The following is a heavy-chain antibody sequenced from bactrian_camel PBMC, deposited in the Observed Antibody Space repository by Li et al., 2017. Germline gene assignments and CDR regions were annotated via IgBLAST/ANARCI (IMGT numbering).Heavy chain of an antibody. Sequence: ESGGGSVQTGGSLKLSCEVSGSKDHYNTCSLGWFRQAPGKEREGVAAIYTGLGTTYYADSVKGRFTISQDNAKNTVYLQMNRLKPEDIAMYYCAAAGDYFSGGYHGRYWGRGTQVTVS. J-gene: IGHJ4*01. V-gene: IGHV3S40*01. CDR2: IYTGLGTT. D-gene: IGHD2*01. CDR3: AAAGDYFSGGYHGRY. CDR1: GSKDHYNTCS.